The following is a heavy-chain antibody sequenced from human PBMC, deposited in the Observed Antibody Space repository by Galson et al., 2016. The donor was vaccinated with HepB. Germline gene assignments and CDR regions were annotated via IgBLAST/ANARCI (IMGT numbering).Heavy chain of an antibody. Sequence: SVKVSCKASGYKFTNNGISWVRQAPGQGLEWLGWISAKSGDTDFATKFQGRVTLTRDTPTSTVYMQLTSLKSDDTAMYYCATDLQYRFASWGQGTLVAVSS. CDR2: ISAKSGDT. V-gene: IGHV1-18*01. D-gene: IGHD3-16*02. CDR3: ATDLQYRFAS. J-gene: IGHJ5*01. CDR1: GYKFTNNG.